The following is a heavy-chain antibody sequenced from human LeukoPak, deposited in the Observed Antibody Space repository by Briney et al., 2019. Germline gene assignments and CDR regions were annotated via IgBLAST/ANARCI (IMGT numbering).Heavy chain of an antibody. CDR2: IHPNSGGT. Sequence: ASVKVSCKASGYTFTGYYMHWVRHAPGQGLEWMGWIHPNSGGTNYAQKFQGRVTMTRDTSISTAYMELSRLRSDDTAVYYCARESSAGYYDSSGYYFYWGQGTLVTVSS. V-gene: IGHV1-2*02. J-gene: IGHJ4*02. CDR1: GYTFTGYY. CDR3: ARESSAGYYDSSGYYFY. D-gene: IGHD3-22*01.